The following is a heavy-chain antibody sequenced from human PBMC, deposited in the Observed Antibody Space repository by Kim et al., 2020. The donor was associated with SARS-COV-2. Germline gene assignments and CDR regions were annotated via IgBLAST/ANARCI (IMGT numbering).Heavy chain of an antibody. CDR3: AKDPQLLSYYGMDV. D-gene: IGHD3-10*01. V-gene: IGHV3-30*18. CDR1: GFTFSSYG. J-gene: IGHJ6*02. CDR2: ISYDGSNK. Sequence: GGSLRLSCAASGFTFSSYGMHWVRQAPGKGLEWVAVISYDGSNKYYADSVKGRFTISRDNSKNTLYLQMNSLRAEDTAVYYCAKDPQLLSYYGMDVWGQGTTVTVSS.